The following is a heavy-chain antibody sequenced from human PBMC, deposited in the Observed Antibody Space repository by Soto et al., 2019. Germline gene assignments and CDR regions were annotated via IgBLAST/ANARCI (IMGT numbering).Heavy chain of an antibody. CDR2: IYYSGST. V-gene: IGHV4-31*03. CDR1: GGSISSGGYY. Sequence: SETLSLTCTVSGGSISSGGYYWSWIRQHPGKGLEWIGYIYYSGSTYYNPSLKSRVTISVDTSKNQFSLKLSSVTAADTAVYYCARGHYYDSSGYFRPDWFDPWGQGTLVTVSS. CDR3: ARGHYYDSSGYFRPDWFDP. D-gene: IGHD3-22*01. J-gene: IGHJ5*02.